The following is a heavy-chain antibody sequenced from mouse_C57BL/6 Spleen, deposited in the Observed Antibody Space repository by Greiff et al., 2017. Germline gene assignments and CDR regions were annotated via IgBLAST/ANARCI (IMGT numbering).Heavy chain of an antibody. J-gene: IGHJ2*01. D-gene: IGHD1-1*01. V-gene: IGHV1-82*01. CDR1: GYAFSSSW. Sequence: QVQLQQSGPELVKPGASVKISCKASGYAFSSSWMNWVKQRPGKGLEWIGRIYPGDGDTNYNGKFKGKATLTADKSSSTAYLQLSSLTSEDSAVYFCARGCTTVLSRFDYWGQGTTLTVSS. CDR3: ARGCTTVLSRFDY. CDR2: IYPGDGDT.